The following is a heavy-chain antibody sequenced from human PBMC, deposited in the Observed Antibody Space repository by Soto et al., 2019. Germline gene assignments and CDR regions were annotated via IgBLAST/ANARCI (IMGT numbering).Heavy chain of an antibody. CDR3: ARGLYSNYEYNWFDP. J-gene: IGHJ5*02. CDR1: GGSFSGYY. Sequence: SETLSLTCAVYGGSFSGYYWSWIRQPPGKGLEWIGEINHSGSTNYNPSLKSRVTMSVDTSKNQFSLKLTSVTAADTAVYYCARGLYSNYEYNWFDPWGQGTLVTVSS. D-gene: IGHD4-4*01. CDR2: INHSGST. V-gene: IGHV4-34*01.